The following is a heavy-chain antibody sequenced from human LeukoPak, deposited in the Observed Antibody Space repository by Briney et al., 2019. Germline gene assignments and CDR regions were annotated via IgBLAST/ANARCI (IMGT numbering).Heavy chain of an antibody. CDR1: GFTFSSYS. D-gene: IGHD6-19*01. V-gene: IGHV3-23*01. CDR3: AKLAGYSSCCYVADAEYFQH. J-gene: IGHJ1*01. CDR2: ISGSGGIT. Sequence: AGGSLRLSCAASGFTFSSYSMSWIRQAPGEGLEWVSAISGSGGITYYADSVKGRFTISRDNSKNTLYLQMNSLRAEDTAEYYCAKLAGYSSCCYVADAEYFQHWGRGTLVTVSS.